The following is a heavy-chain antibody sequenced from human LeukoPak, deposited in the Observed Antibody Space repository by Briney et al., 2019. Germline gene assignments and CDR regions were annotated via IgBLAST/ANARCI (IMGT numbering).Heavy chain of an antibody. CDR2: ISDTGGRT. D-gene: IGHD3-3*01. J-gene: IGHJ5*02. Sequence: GGSLRLSCAASGFTFSDAAVSWVRHSPGAGLKWVSSISDTGGRTYYADSVKGRFTITRDNSRNTVNLQMNSLRAGDTARYYCAKGGQDFDFWGFDLWGQGILVIVSS. CDR3: AKGGQDFDFWGFDL. V-gene: IGHV3-23*01. CDR1: GFTFSDAA.